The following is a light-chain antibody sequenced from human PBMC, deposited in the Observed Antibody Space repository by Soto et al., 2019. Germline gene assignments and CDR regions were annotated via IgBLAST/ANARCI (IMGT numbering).Light chain of an antibody. CDR1: SSDVGGYNF. Sequence: QSVLTQPRSVSGSPGQSVTISCTGTSSDVGGYNFVSWYQQHPGKAPKLMIYDVTKRPSGVPDRLSGSKSGNTASLTISGLQAEDEADYYCCSYAGSYSYVFGTGTKVTAL. V-gene: IGLV2-11*01. CDR2: DVT. CDR3: CSYAGSYSYV. J-gene: IGLJ1*01.